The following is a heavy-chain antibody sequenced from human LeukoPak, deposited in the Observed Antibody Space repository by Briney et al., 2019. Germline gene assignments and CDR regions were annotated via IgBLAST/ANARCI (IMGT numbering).Heavy chain of an antibody. D-gene: IGHD4-17*01. V-gene: IGHV1-69*13. CDR3: ASYSWSNDYGDYRIDY. J-gene: IGHJ4*02. CDR1: GGTFSSYA. Sequence: ASVNVSCKASGGTFSSYAISSVRQAPGQGVEWMGGIIPIFGTANYAQKFQGRVTITADESTSTAYMELSSLRSEDTAVYYCASYSWSNDYGDYRIDYWGQGTLVTVSS. CDR2: IIPIFGTA.